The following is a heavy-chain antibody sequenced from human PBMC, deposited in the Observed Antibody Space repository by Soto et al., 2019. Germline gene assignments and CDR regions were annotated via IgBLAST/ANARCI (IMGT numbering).Heavy chain of an antibody. CDR2: ISSSSTYT. J-gene: IGHJ4*02. V-gene: IGHV3-21*01. D-gene: IGHD2-21*01. CDR3: ARGGSLGYGGGVYCPPPDY. CDR1: GFTFSTST. Sequence: GGSLRLSCAASGFTFSTSTMNWVRQAPGQGLEWVSSISSSSTYTYYAASVKGRFTISRDNAKNPLYLQMNSLRAEDTAVYYCARGGSLGYGGGVYCPPPDYWGQGTLVTVSS.